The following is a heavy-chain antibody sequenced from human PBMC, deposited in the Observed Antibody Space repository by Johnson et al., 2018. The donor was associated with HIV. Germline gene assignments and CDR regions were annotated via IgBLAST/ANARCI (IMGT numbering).Heavy chain of an antibody. CDR1: GFTFGSYA. V-gene: IGHV3-30*04. CDR2: ISFDGGTK. Sequence: QVQLVESGGGVVQPGRSLRLSCAASGFTFGSYAMHWVRQAPGKGLEWVALISFDGGTKYYADSVKGRFIISRDDSKDTLHLHMNSLRPEDTAVYFCARGSSYYYDSSGSDAFDIWGQGTMVTVSS. J-gene: IGHJ3*02. CDR3: ARGSSYYYDSSGSDAFDI. D-gene: IGHD3-22*01.